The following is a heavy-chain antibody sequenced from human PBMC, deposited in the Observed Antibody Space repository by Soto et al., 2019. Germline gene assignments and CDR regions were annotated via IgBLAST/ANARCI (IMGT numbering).Heavy chain of an antibody. CDR3: ARITYYYDSSGRIDAFDI. V-gene: IGHV3-72*01. CDR2: TRNKANSYTT. J-gene: IGHJ3*02. D-gene: IGHD3-22*01. Sequence: GGSLRLSCAASGFTFSDHYMDWVRQAPGKGLEWVGRTRNKANSYTTEYAAAVKGRFTISRDDSKNSLYLQMNSLKTEDTAVYYCARITYYYDSSGRIDAFDIWGQGTMVTVSS. CDR1: GFTFSDHY.